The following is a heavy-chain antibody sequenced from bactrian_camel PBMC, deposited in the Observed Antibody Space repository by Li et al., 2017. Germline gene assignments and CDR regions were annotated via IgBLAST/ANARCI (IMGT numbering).Heavy chain of an antibody. J-gene: IGHJ4*01. CDR1: GYTYNRNC. CDR2: IATGSGNT. V-gene: IGHV3S1*01. CDR3: AEGRGSRGEHCYSLNY. Sequence: HVQLVESGGGSVQAGGSLRLSCVASGYTYNRNCMAWFRQAPGKEREGVARIATGSGNTYYADSVKGRFTISQDSARNTVYLQMNNLQPEDTATYYCAEGRGSRGEHCYSLNYWGQGTQVTVS. D-gene: IGHD6*01.